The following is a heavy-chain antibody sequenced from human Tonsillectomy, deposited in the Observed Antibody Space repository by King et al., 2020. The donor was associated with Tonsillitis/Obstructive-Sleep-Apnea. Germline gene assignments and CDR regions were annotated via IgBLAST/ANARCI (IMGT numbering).Heavy chain of an antibody. CDR1: GDSIRSYY. CDR2: INYSGST. CDR3: ARDNSNYYYYMDV. J-gene: IGHJ6*03. D-gene: IGHD4-11*01. V-gene: IGHV4-59*12. Sequence: VQLQESGPGLVKPSETLSLTCTVSGDSIRSYYWSWIRQPPGKGLEWIGYINYSGSTNYNPSLKSRVTISVDTKNQFSLKLSSVTAADTAVYYCARDNSNYYYYMDVWGTGTTVTVS.